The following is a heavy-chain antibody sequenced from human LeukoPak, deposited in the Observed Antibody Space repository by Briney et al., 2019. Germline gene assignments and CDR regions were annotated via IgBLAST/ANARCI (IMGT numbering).Heavy chain of an antibody. Sequence: GGSLRLSCAASGFSFSSYGMHWVRQAPGKGLEWVAFVRSDGSNKYYADSVEGRFTISRDNSKNTLYLQMNSLRAEDTAVYYCARGVATITGRERDYYMDVWGKGTTVTVSS. J-gene: IGHJ6*03. CDR3: ARGVATITGRERDYYMDV. CDR2: VRSDGSNK. V-gene: IGHV3-30*02. CDR1: GFSFSSYG. D-gene: IGHD5-24*01.